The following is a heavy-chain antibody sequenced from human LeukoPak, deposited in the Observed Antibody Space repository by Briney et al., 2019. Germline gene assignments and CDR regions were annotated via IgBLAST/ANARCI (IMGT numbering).Heavy chain of an antibody. D-gene: IGHD3-22*01. Sequence: SETLSLTCTVSGGSISSSSYYWGWIRQPPGKGLERIGYIYYSGSTNYNPSLKSRVTISVDTSKNQFSLKLSSVTAADTAVYYCARGQWLPVFDFWGQGTLVTVSS. V-gene: IGHV4-61*05. J-gene: IGHJ4*02. CDR2: IYYSGST. CDR1: GGSISSSSYY. CDR3: ARGQWLPVFDF.